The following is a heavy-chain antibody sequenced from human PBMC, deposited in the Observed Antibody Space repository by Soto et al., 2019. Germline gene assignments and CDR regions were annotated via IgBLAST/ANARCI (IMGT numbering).Heavy chain of an antibody. CDR3: ARENSVQAWLHHFDH. J-gene: IGHJ4*02. V-gene: IGHV3-48*03. Sequence: GGSLRLSCEASGFSFSSFAMNWVRQAPGRGLEWVSYISDDGASIYYADSLKGRFTISRDNAKNSLSLQMNNLRAEDTAVYYCARENSVQAWLHHFDHWGLGTLVTVSS. CDR1: GFSFSSFA. D-gene: IGHD5-18*01. CDR2: ISDDGASI.